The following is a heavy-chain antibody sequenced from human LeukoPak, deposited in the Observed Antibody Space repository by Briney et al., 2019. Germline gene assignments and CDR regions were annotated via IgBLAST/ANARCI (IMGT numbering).Heavy chain of an antibody. CDR3: ARRRATVTGPFDY. V-gene: IGHV3-23*01. D-gene: IGHD4-17*01. CDR2: ISTNGDRT. CDR1: GLTFSNYA. J-gene: IGHJ4*02. Sequence: SGGSLRLSCAASGLTFSNYAMTWVRQAPGKGLEWVSAISTNGDRTYYADSVKGRFTVSRDNFKNTLYLQMNSLRAEDTAVYYCARRRATVTGPFDYWGQGTLVTVSS.